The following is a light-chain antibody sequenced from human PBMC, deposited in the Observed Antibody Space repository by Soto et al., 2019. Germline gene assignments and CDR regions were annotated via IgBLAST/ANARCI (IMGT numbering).Light chain of an antibody. CDR3: QQYGSSPTWT. Sequence: EIVMTQSPATLSVSRGERATLSCRSNQAISSNLAWYQQKPGQAPRLLIYGASTRATGIPDRFSGSGSGTDFTLTISRLEPEDSAVYYCQQYGSSPTWTFGQGTKVDIK. CDR2: GAS. CDR1: QAISSN. J-gene: IGKJ1*01. V-gene: IGKV3-20*01.